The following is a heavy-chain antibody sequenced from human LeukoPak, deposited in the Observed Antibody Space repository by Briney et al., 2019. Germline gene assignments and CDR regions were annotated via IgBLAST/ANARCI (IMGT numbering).Heavy chain of an antibody. CDR1: GGSINTTNYY. D-gene: IGHD4-11*01. V-gene: IGHV4-39*02. J-gene: IGHJ5*02. CDR2: ISYSGST. CDR3: ATDLRSPWYSKFDP. Sequence: SETLSLTCTVSGGSINTTNYYWGWIRQPPGKGLEWIGSISYSGSTFYNPSLKSRVTISVETSKSHFSLKLTSVTAADMAVYYCATDLRSPWYSKFDPWGQGTLVTVSS.